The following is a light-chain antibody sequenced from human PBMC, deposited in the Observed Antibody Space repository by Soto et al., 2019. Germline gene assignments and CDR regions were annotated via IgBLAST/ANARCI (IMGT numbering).Light chain of an antibody. CDR2: DVT. CDR3: SSYTTSNTRQIV. V-gene: IGLV2-14*03. J-gene: IGLJ1*01. Sequence: QSVLTQPASVSGSPGQSITISCTGTSSDVCGYNYVSWYQHHPGKAPKLIIYDVTNRPSGVSNPLSGSKSGNTASLTISGLQPEDEADYYCSSYTTSNTRQIVFGTGTKVTVL. CDR1: SSDVCGYNY.